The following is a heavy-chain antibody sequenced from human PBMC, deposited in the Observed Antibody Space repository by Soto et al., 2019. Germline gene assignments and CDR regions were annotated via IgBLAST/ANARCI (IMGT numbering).Heavy chain of an antibody. CDR2: ISYDGSNK. CDR3: AREDIVVVVAAQRGYYDYGMDV. J-gene: IGHJ6*02. CDR1: GFTFSSYA. D-gene: IGHD2-15*01. Sequence: QVQLVESGGGVVQPGRSLRLSCAASGFTFSSYAMHWVRQAPGKGLEWVAVISYDGSNKYYADSVKGRFTISRDNSKNTLYLQMNSLIAEDTAVYYCAREDIVVVVAAQRGYYDYGMDVWGPGTTVTVSS. V-gene: IGHV3-30-3*01.